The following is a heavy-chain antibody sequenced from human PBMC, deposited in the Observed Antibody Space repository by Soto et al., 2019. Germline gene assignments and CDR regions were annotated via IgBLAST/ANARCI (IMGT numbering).Heavy chain of an antibody. CDR1: GFTFSSYA. D-gene: IGHD2-15*01. J-gene: IGHJ5*02. CDR2: ISGSGGST. V-gene: IGHV3-23*01. Sequence: PGGSLRLSCAASGFTFSSYAMSWVRQAPGKGLEWVSAISGSGGSTYYADSVKGRFTISRDNSKNTLYLQMNSLRAEDTAVYYCAKASSFYCSGGSCGYNWFDPWGQGTLVTVSS. CDR3: AKASSFYCSGGSCGYNWFDP.